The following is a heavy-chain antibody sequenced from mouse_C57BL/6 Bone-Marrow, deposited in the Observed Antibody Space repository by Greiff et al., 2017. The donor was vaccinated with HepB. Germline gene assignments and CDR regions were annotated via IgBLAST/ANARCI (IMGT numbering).Heavy chain of an antibody. D-gene: IGHD1-1*01. J-gene: IGHJ4*01. CDR3: ASRGSSYVYYAMDY. Sequence: VHVKQSVAELVRPGASVKLSCTASGFNIKNTYMHWVKQRPEQGLEWIGRIDPANGNTKYAPKFQGKATITAATSSNTAYLQLSSLTSEDTAIYYCASRGSSYVYYAMDYWGQGTSVTVSS. CDR2: IDPANGNT. V-gene: IGHV14-3*01. CDR1: GFNIKNTY.